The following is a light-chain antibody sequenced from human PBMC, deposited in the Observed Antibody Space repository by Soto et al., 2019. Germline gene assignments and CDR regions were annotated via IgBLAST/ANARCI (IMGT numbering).Light chain of an antibody. Sequence: DIQMTQSPSSLSASVGDRITITCRASQNVGTYLSWYQQRSGKAPKLLIYAASNLQSGVSSGFSGSGSGTDFTLAISSLQPEDFATYFCQQSYNTSLTFGGGTKVEI. J-gene: IGKJ4*01. CDR3: QQSYNTSLT. CDR1: QNVGTY. CDR2: AAS. V-gene: IGKV1-39*01.